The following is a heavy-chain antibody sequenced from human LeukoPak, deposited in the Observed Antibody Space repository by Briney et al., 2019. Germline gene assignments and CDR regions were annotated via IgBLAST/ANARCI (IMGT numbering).Heavy chain of an antibody. CDR1: GGSISSYY. Sequence: PSETLSLTCTVSGGSISSYYWSWIRQPPGKGLEWIGYIYYSGSTNYNPSLKSRVTISVDTSKNQFSLKLSSVTAADTAVYYCARLRLKQYYYDSSGYSYYFDYWGQGTLVTVSS. J-gene: IGHJ4*02. CDR3: ARLRLKQYYYDSSGYSYYFDY. V-gene: IGHV4-59*08. D-gene: IGHD3-22*01. CDR2: IYYSGST.